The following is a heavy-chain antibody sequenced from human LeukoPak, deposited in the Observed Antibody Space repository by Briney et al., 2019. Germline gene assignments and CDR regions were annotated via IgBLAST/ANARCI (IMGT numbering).Heavy chain of an antibody. CDR3: AKDLGYYYDSSGYFQH. J-gene: IGHJ1*01. CDR2: TYYRSKWYT. V-gene: IGHV6-1*01. CDR1: GDSVSSNSAA. D-gene: IGHD3-22*01. Sequence: SQTLSLTCAISGDSVSSNSAAWNWIRQSPSRGLEWLGRTYYRSKWYTEYAVSVESRIIVNPDTSKNHFFLQLNSVTPEDTAVYYCAKDLGYYYDSSGYFQHWGQGTLVTVSS.